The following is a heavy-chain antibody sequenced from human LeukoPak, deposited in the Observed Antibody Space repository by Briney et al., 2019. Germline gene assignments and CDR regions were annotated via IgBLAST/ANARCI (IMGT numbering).Heavy chain of an antibody. Sequence: GGSLRLSCAASGFTFRSYWMRWVRQAPGKGLEWVSSISSSSSYIYYADSVKGRFTISRDNAKNSLYLQMNSLRAEDTAVYYCARDQVGDGFDYWGQGTLVTVSS. CDR1: GFTFRSYW. V-gene: IGHV3-21*01. D-gene: IGHD3-16*01. CDR3: ARDQVGDGFDY. CDR2: ISSSSSYI. J-gene: IGHJ4*02.